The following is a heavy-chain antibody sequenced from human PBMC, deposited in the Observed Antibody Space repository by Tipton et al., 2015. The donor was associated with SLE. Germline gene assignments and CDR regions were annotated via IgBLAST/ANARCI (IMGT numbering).Heavy chain of an antibody. V-gene: IGHV4-39*07. D-gene: IGHD5-12*01. CDR2: LYYSGST. CDR1: GGSIRSSRHF. CDR3: ARLISAYDCNFDY. Sequence: TLSLTCTVSGGSIRSSRHFWGWIRQPPGKGLEWIGVLYYSGSTFYNPSLKSRVSISVDTSTNRLFLNLISVTAADTALYYCARLISAYDCNFDYWGQGTLVTVSS. J-gene: IGHJ4*02.